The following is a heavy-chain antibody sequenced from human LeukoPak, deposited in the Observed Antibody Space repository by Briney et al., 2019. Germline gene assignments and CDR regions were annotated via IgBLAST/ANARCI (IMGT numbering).Heavy chain of an antibody. CDR3: ARESYCSSTSCYESYYYYYMDV. CDR1: GYTFTSYG. Sequence: GASVKVSCKASGYTFTSYGISWVRQAPGQGLEWMGWISAYNGNTNYAQKLQGRVTMTTDTSTSTAYMELRSLRSDDTAVYYCARESYCSSTSCYESYYYYYMDVWGKGTTVTVSS. V-gene: IGHV1-18*01. J-gene: IGHJ6*03. CDR2: ISAYNGNT. D-gene: IGHD2-2*01.